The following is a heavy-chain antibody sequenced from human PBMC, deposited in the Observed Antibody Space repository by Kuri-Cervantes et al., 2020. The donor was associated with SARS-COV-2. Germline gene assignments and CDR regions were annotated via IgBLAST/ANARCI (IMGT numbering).Heavy chain of an antibody. CDR1: GFTFSSYE. Sequence: GGSLRLSCAASGFTFSSYEMNWVRQAPGKGLEWVSYIGSSGSTIYYADSVKGRFTISRDNAKNSLYLQMNSLRAEDTAVYYCARARSSGWFGGDYWGQGTLVTVSS. CDR2: IGSSGSTI. CDR3: ARARSSGWFGGDY. J-gene: IGHJ4*02. V-gene: IGHV3-48*03. D-gene: IGHD6-19*01.